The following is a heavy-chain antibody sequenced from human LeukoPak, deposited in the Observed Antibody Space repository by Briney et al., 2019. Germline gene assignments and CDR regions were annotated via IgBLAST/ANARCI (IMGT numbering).Heavy chain of an antibody. CDR2: ISSSGSTI. J-gene: IGHJ4*02. CDR1: GFTFSSYA. V-gene: IGHV3-11*01. Sequence: PGGSLRLSCAASGFTFSSYAMSWIRQAPGKGLEWVSYISSSGSTIYYADSVKGRFTISRDNAKNSLYLQMNSLRAEDTAVYYCARDGYGSGSSYAPNDYWGQGTLVTVSS. D-gene: IGHD3-10*01. CDR3: ARDGYGSGSSYAPNDY.